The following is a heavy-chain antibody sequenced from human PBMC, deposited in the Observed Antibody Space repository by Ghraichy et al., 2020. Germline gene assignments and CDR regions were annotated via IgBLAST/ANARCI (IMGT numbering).Heavy chain of an antibody. CDR1: GFSFNDYI. Sequence: GGSLRLSCAGSGFSFNDYIINWVRQAPGKGLEWVSSISSSGDFRYYAASVKGRFTISRDYAKNSVSLEMDSLRVEDTALYYCARVVGIAQAVPLDFWGQGNLVTVAS. J-gene: IGHJ4*02. V-gene: IGHV3-21*01. D-gene: IGHD2-21*01. CDR3: ARVVGIAQAVPLDF. CDR2: ISSSGDFR.